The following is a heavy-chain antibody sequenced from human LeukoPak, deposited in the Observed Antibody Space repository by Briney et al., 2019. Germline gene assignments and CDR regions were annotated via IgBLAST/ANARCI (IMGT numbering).Heavy chain of an antibody. J-gene: IGHJ4*02. CDR1: GATFGAYY. CDR3: AIADYDISTGFQKMLDY. V-gene: IGHV4-34*08. Sequence: SETLSLTCGVYGATFGAYYWTWIRQPPGKGLEWIGEINHSGSTSYNPSLSSRVTISGDKSKHQFSLKLTSMTAADTGVYYCAIADYDISTGFQKMLDYWGQGSLVVVSS. CDR2: INHSGST. D-gene: IGHD3-9*01.